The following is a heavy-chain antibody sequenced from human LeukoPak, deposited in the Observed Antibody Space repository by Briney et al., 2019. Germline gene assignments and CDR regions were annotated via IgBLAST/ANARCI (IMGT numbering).Heavy chain of an antibody. D-gene: IGHD3-10*01. J-gene: IGHJ3*02. CDR1: GFSFKTYS. Sequence: GRSLRLSCAAFGFSFKTYSMNWVRQAPGKGLEWVSYIGSSSSTTDYADSVKGRFTISSDNAKNSLYLQMNSLRAEDTAVYYCARDFGWAFDMWGQGTVVTVSS. V-gene: IGHV3-48*01. CDR3: ARDFGWAFDM. CDR2: IGSSSSTT.